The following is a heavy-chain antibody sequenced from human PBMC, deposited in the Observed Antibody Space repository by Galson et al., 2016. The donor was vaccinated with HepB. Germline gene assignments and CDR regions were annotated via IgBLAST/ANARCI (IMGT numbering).Heavy chain of an antibody. J-gene: IGHJ4*02. V-gene: IGHV2-5*01. CDR3: AHRRTSADYGSGKDHYFDY. D-gene: IGHD3-10*01. CDR2: IYWNDDK. CDR1: GFSLSSSGVG. Sequence: PALVKPTQTLTLTCTFSGFSLSSSGVGVGWIRQSLGKALEWLALIYWNDDKRYSPSLKSRLTITKDTSKNQVVLTLTNMDPVDTATYYCAHRRTSADYGSGKDHYFDYWGQGTLVTVSS.